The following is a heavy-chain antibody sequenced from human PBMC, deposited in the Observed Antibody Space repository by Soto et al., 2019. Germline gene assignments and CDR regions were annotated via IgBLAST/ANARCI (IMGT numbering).Heavy chain of an antibody. CDR1: GGSISSYY. Sequence: PSETLSLTCTVSGGSISSYYWSWIRQPPGKGLEWIGYIYYSGSTNYNPSLKSRVTISVDTSKNQFSLKLSSVTAADTAVYYCARLARGYSYGYNFSWFDPWGQGTLVTVSS. J-gene: IGHJ5*02. D-gene: IGHD5-18*01. CDR2: IYYSGST. CDR3: ARLARGYSYGYNFSWFDP. V-gene: IGHV4-59*01.